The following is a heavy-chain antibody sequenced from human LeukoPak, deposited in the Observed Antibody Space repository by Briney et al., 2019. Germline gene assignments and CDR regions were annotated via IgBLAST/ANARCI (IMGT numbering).Heavy chain of an antibody. D-gene: IGHD3-3*01. CDR2: ISGSGGST. Sequence: GGSLRLSCAASGFTFSSYAMSWVRQAPGKGLEWVSAISGSGGSTYYADSVKGRFTISRDSSKNTLYLQMNSLRAEDTAVYYCAKDSDLRVLRFLEWLFSYFDYWGQGTLVTVSS. J-gene: IGHJ4*02. CDR1: GFTFSSYA. CDR3: AKDSDLRVLRFLEWLFSYFDY. V-gene: IGHV3-23*01.